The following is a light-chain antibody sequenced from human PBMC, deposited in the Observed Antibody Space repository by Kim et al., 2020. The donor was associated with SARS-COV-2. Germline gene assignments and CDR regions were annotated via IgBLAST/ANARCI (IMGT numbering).Light chain of an antibody. CDR1: NLGTKY. Sequence: SYELTQPPSVSVSPGHTASITCSGDNLGTKYACWYQQTAGQSPVLLLYQDNKRPSGIPERFSGTNSGNTATLTISGTQTVDEAIYYCQAWDNSVWVFGGGTQLTVL. V-gene: IGLV3-1*01. CDR3: QAWDNSVWV. CDR2: QDN. J-gene: IGLJ3*02.